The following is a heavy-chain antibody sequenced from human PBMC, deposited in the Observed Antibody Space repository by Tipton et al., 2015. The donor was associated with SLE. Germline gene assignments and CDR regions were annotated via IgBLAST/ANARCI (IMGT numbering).Heavy chain of an antibody. V-gene: IGHV4-39*07. J-gene: IGHJ4*02. D-gene: IGHD3-22*01. CDR3: ARVEGSYYDSSGPRD. CDR1: GGSISSSSYY. CDR2: IYYSGST. Sequence: TLSLTCTVSGGSISSSSYYWGWIRQPPGKGLEWIGSIYYSGSTYYNPSLKRRVTISVDTSKNQFSLKLSSVTAADTAVYYCARVEGSYYDSSGPRDWGQGTLVTVSS.